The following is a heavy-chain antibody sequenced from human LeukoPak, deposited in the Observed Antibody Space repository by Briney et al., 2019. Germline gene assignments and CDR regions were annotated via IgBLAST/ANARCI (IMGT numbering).Heavy chain of an antibody. Sequence: PGGSLRLSCAASGFTFSDYYMSWIRQAPGRGLQWVSYISSSSSYTNYADSVKGRFTISRDNAKNSLYLQMNSLRAEDTAVYHCARVGSLSYYDSSGYYSPYGMDVWGQGTTVTVSS. D-gene: IGHD3-22*01. CDR3: ARVGSLSYYDSSGYYSPYGMDV. CDR1: GFTFSDYY. V-gene: IGHV3-11*06. J-gene: IGHJ6*02. CDR2: ISSSSSYT.